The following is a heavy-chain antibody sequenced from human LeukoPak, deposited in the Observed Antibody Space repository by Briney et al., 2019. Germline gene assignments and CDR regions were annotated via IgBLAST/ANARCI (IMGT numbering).Heavy chain of an antibody. D-gene: IGHD5-12*01. V-gene: IGHV1-2*02. Sequence: RASVKVSCKASGYTFTGYYMHWVRQAPGQGLEWMGWINPNSGGTNYAQKFQGRVTMTRDTSISTAYMELSRLRSDDTAVYYCARGSGYSGKYMDVWGKGTTVTVSS. CDR1: GYTFTGYY. J-gene: IGHJ6*03. CDR3: ARGSGYSGKYMDV. CDR2: INPNSGGT.